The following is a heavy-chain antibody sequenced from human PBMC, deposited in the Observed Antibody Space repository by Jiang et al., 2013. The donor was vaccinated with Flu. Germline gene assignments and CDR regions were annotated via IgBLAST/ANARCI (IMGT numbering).Heavy chain of an antibody. CDR1: RSSISSGYY. D-gene: IGHD3-10*01. CDR2: IFHSGTT. V-gene: IGHV4-38-2*02. CDR3: ARDYYYGSGSRWFDP. J-gene: IGHJ5*02. Sequence: LLKPSETLSLTYAVSRSSISSGYYWGWIRQSPGKGLEWIGNIFHSGTTYCNLSLKSRVTMSVDTSKNQFSLRLRSVTAADTALYYCARDYYYGSGSRWFDPGARESWSPSPQ.